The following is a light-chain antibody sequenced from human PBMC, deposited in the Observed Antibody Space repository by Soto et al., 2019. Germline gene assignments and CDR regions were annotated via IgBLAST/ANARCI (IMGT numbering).Light chain of an antibody. Sequence: QSALTQPASVSGSPGQSITISCTGTSSDVGGYNYVSWYQHHPGKAPKLIIYDVSNRPSGVSNRFSGPKSGNTASLTISGLQPEDEVDYYCSSYTTSNTRQIVFGTGTNVTVL. CDR1: SSDVGGYNY. V-gene: IGLV2-14*03. CDR2: DVS. J-gene: IGLJ1*01. CDR3: SSYTTSNTRQIV.